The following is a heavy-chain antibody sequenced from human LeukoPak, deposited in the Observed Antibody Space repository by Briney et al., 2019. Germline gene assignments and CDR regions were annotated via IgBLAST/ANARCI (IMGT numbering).Heavy chain of an antibody. D-gene: IGHD3-10*01. CDR1: GGSISSSSYY. CDR3: ARLHVYGSGSYN. CDR2: IYYSGST. Sequence: SETLSLTCTVSGGSISSSSYYWGWIRQPPGKGLEWIGSIYYSGSTYYSPSLKSRVTISVDTSKNQFSLRLSSLTAADTAVYYCARLHVYGSGSYNWGQGTLVTVSS. V-gene: IGHV4-39*01. J-gene: IGHJ4*02.